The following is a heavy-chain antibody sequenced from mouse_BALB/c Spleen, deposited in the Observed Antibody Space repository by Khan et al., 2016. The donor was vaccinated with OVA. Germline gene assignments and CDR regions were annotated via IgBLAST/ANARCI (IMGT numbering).Heavy chain of an antibody. J-gene: IGHJ3*01. CDR2: IRLKSDNYAT. CDR1: GFTFSSDW. D-gene: IGHD4-1*02. CDR3: TQLGRTY. Sequence: EVKLEESGGGLVQPGGSMKLSCVASGFTFSSDWMSWVRQSPEKGLEWVAVIRLKSDNYATHYVESVKGKFTISRDDSKSRLYLQMTSLRAEDTGIYYCTQLGRTYWGQGTLVTVSA. V-gene: IGHV6-6*02.